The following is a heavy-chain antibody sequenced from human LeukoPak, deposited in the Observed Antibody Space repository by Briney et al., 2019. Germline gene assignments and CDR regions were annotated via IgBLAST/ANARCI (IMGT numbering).Heavy chain of an antibody. J-gene: IGHJ4*02. V-gene: IGHV3-66*01. D-gene: IGHD6-19*01. CDR1: GFTVSSNY. CDR3: ASPAHQWHWYYFDY. CDR2: IYSGGTT. Sequence: GGSLRLSCAASGFTVSSNYMSWVRQAPGKGLEWVSVIYSGGTTYYVDSVKGRFIISRDNSKNTLYLQMNSLRAEDTAVYYCASPAHQWHWYYFDYWGQGTLVNVSS.